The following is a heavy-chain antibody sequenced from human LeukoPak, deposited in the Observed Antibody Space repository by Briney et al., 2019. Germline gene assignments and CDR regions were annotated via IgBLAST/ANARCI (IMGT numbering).Heavy chain of an antibody. D-gene: IGHD5-12*01. V-gene: IGHV4-4*02. CDR2: IYHSGST. CDR3: ARSFRYSGYDYYFDP. J-gene: IGHJ5*02. CDR1: GDSISSSNW. Sequence: SGTLSLTCAVSGDSISSSNWWSWVRQPPGKGLEWIGQIYHSGSTSYNPSLKSRVTISLDKSKNQFSLELTSVTAADTAVYYCARSFRYSGYDYYFDPWGQGTLVTVSS.